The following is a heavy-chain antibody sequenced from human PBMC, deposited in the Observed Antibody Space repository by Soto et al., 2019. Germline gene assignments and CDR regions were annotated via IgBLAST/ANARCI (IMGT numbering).Heavy chain of an antibody. D-gene: IGHD3-16*01. CDR2: TSYDGSNN. J-gene: IGHJ4*02. Sequence: QVQLVESGGGVVQPGTSLRLSCVGSGFTFRSYVIHWVRQAPGKGLEWVALTSYDGSNNFYGDSVKGRFTISRHNSRNTVEAQMDSLKFEETALYYWGGWGATGGLDVWGQGTLVSVSS. V-gene: IGHV3-33*05. CDR1: GFTFRSYV. CDR3: GGWGATGGLDV.